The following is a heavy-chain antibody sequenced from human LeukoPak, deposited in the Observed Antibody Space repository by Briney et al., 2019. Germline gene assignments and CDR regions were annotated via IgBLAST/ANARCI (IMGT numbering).Heavy chain of an antibody. D-gene: IGHD4/OR15-4a*01. CDR3: ARRAGAYSHPYDY. Sequence: GGSLRLSCSASGFSFSSYTMTWVRQAPGKVPEWVSIISGGGDTTFYADSVKGRFTISRDNSKNTLYLQMNSLRAEDTAVYYCARRAGAYSHPYDYWGQGTLVTVSS. V-gene: IGHV3-23*01. J-gene: IGHJ4*02. CDR2: ISGGGDTT. CDR1: GFSFSSYT.